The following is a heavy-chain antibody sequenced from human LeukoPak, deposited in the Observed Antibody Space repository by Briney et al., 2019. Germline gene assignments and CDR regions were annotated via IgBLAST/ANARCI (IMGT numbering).Heavy chain of an antibody. Sequence: PSETLSLTCAVSGGSFSGYYWSWIRQPPGKGLELIGEINHSGSTNYNPSLKSRVTISVDTSKNQFSLKLSSVTAADTAVHYCASLEVRAHYYYYYMDVWGKGTTVTVSS. D-gene: IGHD3-10*01. V-gene: IGHV4-34*01. CDR1: GGSFSGYY. CDR2: INHSGST. J-gene: IGHJ6*03. CDR3: ASLEVRAHYYYYYMDV.